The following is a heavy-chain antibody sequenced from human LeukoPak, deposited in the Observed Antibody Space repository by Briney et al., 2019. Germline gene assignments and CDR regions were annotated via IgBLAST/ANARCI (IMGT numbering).Heavy chain of an antibody. V-gene: IGHV3-48*04. CDR3: AREIRVDTAMVADAFDI. Sequence: GGSLKLSCAASGFTFSSYWMSWVRQAPGKGLEWVSYISSSGSTIYYADSVKGRFTISRDNAKNSLYLQMNSLRAEDTAVYYCAREIRVDTAMVADAFDIWGQGTMVTVSS. D-gene: IGHD5-18*01. J-gene: IGHJ3*02. CDR1: GFTFSSYW. CDR2: ISSSGSTI.